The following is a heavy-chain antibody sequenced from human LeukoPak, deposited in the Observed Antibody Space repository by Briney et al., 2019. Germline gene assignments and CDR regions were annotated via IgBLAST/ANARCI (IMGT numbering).Heavy chain of an antibody. J-gene: IGHJ4*02. V-gene: IGHV1-2*02. CDR3: TRDGKGVGFLECHHDY. Sequence: GASVKVSCKASEYTFTGYYMHWVRQAPGQGLEWMGWINPNSGGTNYAQKFQGRVTMTRDTSISTAYMELSRLRSDDTAIYYCTRDGKGVGFLECHHDYWGQGTLVTVSS. CDR1: EYTFTGYY. CDR2: INPNSGGT. D-gene: IGHD3-3*02.